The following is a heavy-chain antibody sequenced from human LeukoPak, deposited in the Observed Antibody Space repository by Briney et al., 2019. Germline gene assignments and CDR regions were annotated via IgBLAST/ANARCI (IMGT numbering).Heavy chain of an antibody. J-gene: IGHJ5*02. CDR3: VRDGEGAGISVNYWFDP. V-gene: IGHV1-8*01. CDR1: GFTFTSYD. Sequence: ASVKVSCKASGFTFTSYDINWVRQASGQGFEWMGWMNPNTGNTGYAQKFQGRVTMTRDTSTSTAYMELRGLRSEDTAVYYCVRDGEGAGISVNYWFDPWGQGTLVTVPS. CDR2: MNPNTGNT. D-gene: IGHD6-13*01.